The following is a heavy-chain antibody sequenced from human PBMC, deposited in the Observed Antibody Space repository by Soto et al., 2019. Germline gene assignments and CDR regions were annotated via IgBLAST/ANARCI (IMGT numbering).Heavy chain of an antibody. J-gene: IGHJ4*02. CDR3: ARDLEFGGYCSGGSCYPAN. CDR2: LSSDSTHI. D-gene: IGHD2-15*01. Sequence: RGSLRLSCSASGFAFGRYTLNWVRQAPGKGLEWLSSLSSDSTHIYDAASVRGRFTIARDNAKMSLFLHMNSLRAEDTAVYYCARDLEFGGYCSGGSCYPANWGQGTPVTVSS. V-gene: IGHV3-21*01. CDR1: GFAFGRYT.